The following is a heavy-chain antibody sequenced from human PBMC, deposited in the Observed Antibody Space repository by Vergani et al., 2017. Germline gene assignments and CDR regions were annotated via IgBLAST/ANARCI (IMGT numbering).Heavy chain of an antibody. CDR2: IYHSGST. D-gene: IGHD6-19*01. Sequence: QVQLQESGPGMVKPSETLSLTCAVSGFSISRGYYWGWIRQPPGKGLEWIGSIYHSGSTYYNAIHKSRVTISVDTSKNQFPLKLTSVTAADTAVYYCAIGTIAVAVGFDYWGQGTLVTVSS. CDR1: GFSISRGYY. J-gene: IGHJ4*02. V-gene: IGHV4-38-2*01. CDR3: AIGTIAVAVGFDY.